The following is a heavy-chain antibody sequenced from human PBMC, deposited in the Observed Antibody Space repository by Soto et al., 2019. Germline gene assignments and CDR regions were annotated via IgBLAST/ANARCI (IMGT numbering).Heavy chain of an antibody. CDR2: IYYSGST. CDR1: GGSISSGGYY. D-gene: IGHD6-13*01. CDR3: ESVSRWYLFDY. J-gene: IGHJ4*02. Sequence: SETLSLTCTVSGGSISSGGYYWSWIRQHPGKGLEWIGYIYYSGSTYYNPSLKSRVTISVDTSKNQFSLKLSSVTAADTAVYYCESVSRWYLFDYWGQGNLVTVSS. V-gene: IGHV4-31*03.